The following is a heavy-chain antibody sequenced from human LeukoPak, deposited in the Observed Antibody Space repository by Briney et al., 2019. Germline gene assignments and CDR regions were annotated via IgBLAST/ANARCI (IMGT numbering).Heavy chain of an antibody. J-gene: IGHJ4*02. CDR2: ISGSGGST. CDR1: GFTFSTYA. Sequence: GGSLGLSCAASGFTFSTYAMSWVRQAPGKGLEWVSGISGSGGSTYYADSVKGRFTISRDNSKNTLYLQMNSLRAEGTAVYYCVRDSGMTSISSFDYWGQGTLVTVSS. CDR3: VRDSGMTSISSFDY. D-gene: IGHD2-21*02. V-gene: IGHV3-23*01.